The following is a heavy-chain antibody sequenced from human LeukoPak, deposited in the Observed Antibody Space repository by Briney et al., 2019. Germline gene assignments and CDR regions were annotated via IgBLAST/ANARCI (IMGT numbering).Heavy chain of an antibody. CDR1: GGSISSGGYY. D-gene: IGHD1-1*01. V-gene: IGHV4-31*03. CDR3: AVGVGGDDWKYYFDY. CDR2: IYYSGST. Sequence: SQTLSLTCTVSGGSISSGGYYWSWIRQHPGKGLEWIGYIYYSGSTYYNPSLKSRATISVDTSKNQFSLNLSSVTDADTAVYYCAVGVGGDDWKYYFDYWGQGTLVTVSS. J-gene: IGHJ4*02.